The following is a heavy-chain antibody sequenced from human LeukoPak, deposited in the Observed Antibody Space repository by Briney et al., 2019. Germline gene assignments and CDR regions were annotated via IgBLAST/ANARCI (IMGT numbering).Heavy chain of an antibody. CDR3: AKFPDNSGYNNWFDP. J-gene: IGHJ5*02. CDR2: ISASGGST. CDR1: GFTFSDYA. V-gene: IGHV3-23*01. D-gene: IGHD3-22*01. Sequence: GGSLRLSCAASGFTFSDYAMSWVRPAPGKGLEWVSTISASGGSTYYADSVKGRFTISRDNSENTLYLQMNSLRAEDTAVYYCAKFPDNSGYNNWFDPWGQGTLVTVSS.